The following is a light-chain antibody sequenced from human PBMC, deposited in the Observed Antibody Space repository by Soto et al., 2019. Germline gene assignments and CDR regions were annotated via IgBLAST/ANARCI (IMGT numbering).Light chain of an antibody. CDR3: QQYNRYSPT. Sequence: DIQMTQSPSTLSASVGDRVTITCRASQSINSWLAWYQQKPGKAPKLLIFDASSLESGVPSRFSGSGSGTEFTLTISSLQPDDVATYYCQQYNRYSPTFGQGTKVEIK. CDR1: QSINSW. V-gene: IGKV1-5*01. CDR2: DAS. J-gene: IGKJ1*01.